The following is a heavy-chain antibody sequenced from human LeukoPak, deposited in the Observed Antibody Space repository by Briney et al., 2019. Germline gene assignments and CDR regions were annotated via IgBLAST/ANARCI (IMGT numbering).Heavy chain of an antibody. V-gene: IGHV4-59*08. CDR3: ARHSSSSYAFDI. Sequence: SETLSLTCTVSGGSISSYYWSWIRQPPGKGLEWIGYMYYSGSTNYNPSLKSRVTISVDTSKNQFSLKLSSVTAADTAVYYCARHSSSSYAFDIWGQGTMVTVSS. CDR2: MYYSGST. D-gene: IGHD6-6*01. J-gene: IGHJ3*02. CDR1: GGSISSYY.